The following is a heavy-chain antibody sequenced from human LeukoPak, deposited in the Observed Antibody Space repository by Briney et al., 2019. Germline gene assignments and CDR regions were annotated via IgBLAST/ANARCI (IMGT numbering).Heavy chain of an antibody. D-gene: IGHD3-10*01. CDR2: INPNSGGT. CDR1: GYTFTGYY. V-gene: IGHV1-2*06. CDR3: ASLPLPTYGSGSYGANPNPNPNFDY. Sequence: ASVKVSCKASGYTFTGYYMHWVRQAPGQGLEWMGRINPNSGGTNYAQKFQGRVTMTRDTSISTAYMELGRLRSDDTAVYNCASLPLPTYGSGSYGANPNPNPNFDYWGQGTLVTVSS. J-gene: IGHJ4*02.